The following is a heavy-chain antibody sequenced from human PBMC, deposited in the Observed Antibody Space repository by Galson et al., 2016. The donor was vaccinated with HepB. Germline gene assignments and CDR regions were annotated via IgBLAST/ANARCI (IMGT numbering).Heavy chain of an antibody. Sequence: SLRLSCAASGFPFSNYGLLWVRQAPGKGLEWVGRIRPQRDRKTPVYAAPVEGRFTISRDDSKNTLYLQMNSLTTEDTALYYCYGHLDYWGRGTLVTVSS. CDR1: GFPFSNYG. CDR3: YGHLDY. J-gene: IGHJ4*02. V-gene: IGHV3-15*01. CDR2: IRPQRDRKTP. D-gene: IGHD4-17*01.